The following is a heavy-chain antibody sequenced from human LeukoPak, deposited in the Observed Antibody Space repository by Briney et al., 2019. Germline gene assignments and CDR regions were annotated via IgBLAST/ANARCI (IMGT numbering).Heavy chain of an antibody. CDR2: INSDGSST. V-gene: IGHV3-74*01. CDR1: GFTFSRYW. D-gene: IGHD6-19*01. CDR3: AAKKAGWYHFNY. Sequence: GGSLRLSCAASGFTFSRYWMHWVRQAPGKGLVWVSRINSDGSSTSYADSVKGRFTISRDNAKNTLYLQMNSLRAEDTAVYYCAAKKAGWYHFNYWGQGTLVTVSS. J-gene: IGHJ4*02.